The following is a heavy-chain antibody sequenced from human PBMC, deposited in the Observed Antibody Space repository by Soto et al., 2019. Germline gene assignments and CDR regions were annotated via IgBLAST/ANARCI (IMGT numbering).Heavy chain of an antibody. V-gene: IGHV3-21*01. CDR1: GFTLSSYG. CDR3: ARNEGITMIRGVPLYDY. J-gene: IGHJ4*02. CDR2: ISSSGHYI. D-gene: IGHD3-10*01. Sequence: GGSLRLSCAASGFTLSSYGMDWVRQAPGKGLEWVSSISSSGHYIYYAESVKGRFTISRDNARNSLYLQMNSLRAEDTAVYYCARNEGITMIRGVPLYDYWGQVTLVTVSS.